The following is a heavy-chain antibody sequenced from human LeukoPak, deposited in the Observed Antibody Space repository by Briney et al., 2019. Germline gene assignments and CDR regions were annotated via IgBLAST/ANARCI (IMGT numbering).Heavy chain of an antibody. CDR1: GYTFTSYG. J-gene: IGHJ4*02. CDR2: ISAYNGNT. V-gene: IGHV1-18*01. D-gene: IGHD3-22*01. Sequence: ASVTVSCKASGYTFTSYGISWVRQAPGQGLEGMGWISAYNGNTNYAQKLQGRVTMTTDTSTSTAYMELRSLRSDDTAVYYCARDSFSLKYYYDSSGFLFDYWGQGTLVTVSS. CDR3: ARDSFSLKYYYDSSGFLFDY.